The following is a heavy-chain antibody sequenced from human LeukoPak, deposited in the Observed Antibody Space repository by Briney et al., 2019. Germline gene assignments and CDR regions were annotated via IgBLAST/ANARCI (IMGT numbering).Heavy chain of an antibody. CDR1: GFTFSSYA. J-gene: IGHJ4*02. D-gene: IGHD2-2*01. V-gene: IGHV3-64*01. CDR3: AREGYCSSTTCHLVY. Sequence: GGSLRLSCAASGFTFSSYAMHWVRRAPGKGLEYVSAISSNGGSTYYANSVKGRFTISRDNSKNTLYLQMGSLRAEDMAVYYCAREGYCSSTTCHLVYWGQGTLVTVSS. CDR2: ISSNGGST.